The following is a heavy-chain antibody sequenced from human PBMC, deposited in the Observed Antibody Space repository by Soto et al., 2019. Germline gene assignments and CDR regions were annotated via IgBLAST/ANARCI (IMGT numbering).Heavy chain of an antibody. Sequence: QVQLQQWGAGLLKPSETLSLTCAVYGGSFSGYYWSWIRHPPGKGLEWIGEINHSGSTNYNPSLKSRVTISVHTSKNQFSLKLSSVTAADTAVYYCARAYYYGSGSMFDYWGQGTLVTVSS. CDR2: INHSGST. J-gene: IGHJ4*02. V-gene: IGHV4-34*01. D-gene: IGHD3-10*01. CDR3: ARAYYYGSGSMFDY. CDR1: GGSFSGYY.